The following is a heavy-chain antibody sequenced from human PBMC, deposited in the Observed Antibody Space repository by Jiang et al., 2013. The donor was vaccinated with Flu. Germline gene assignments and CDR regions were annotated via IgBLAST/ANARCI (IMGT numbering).Heavy chain of an antibody. CDR1: GGSISSSSYY. Sequence: SLTCTVSGGSISSSSYYWGWIRQPPGKGLEWIGSIYYSGSTYYNPSLKSRVTISVDTSKNQFSLKLSSVTAADTAVYYCARTRDFWSGYYTDAFDIWGQGTMVTVSS. V-gene: IGHV4-39*01. CDR2: IYYSGST. J-gene: IGHJ3*02. CDR3: ARTRDFWSGYYTDAFDI. D-gene: IGHD3-3*01.